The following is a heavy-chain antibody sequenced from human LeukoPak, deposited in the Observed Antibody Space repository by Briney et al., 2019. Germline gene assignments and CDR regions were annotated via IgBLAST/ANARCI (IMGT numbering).Heavy chain of an antibody. V-gene: IGHV4-34*01. D-gene: IGHD6-19*01. CDR1: GGSFSGYY. Sequence: SETLSLTCAVYGGSFSGYYWSWIRQPPGKGLEWIGEINHSGSTNYNPSLKSRVTISVDTSKNQFSLKLSSVTAADTAVYYCARGLGIAVGGKVNAFDIWGQGTMVTVSS. CDR2: INHSGST. CDR3: ARGLGIAVGGKVNAFDI. J-gene: IGHJ3*02.